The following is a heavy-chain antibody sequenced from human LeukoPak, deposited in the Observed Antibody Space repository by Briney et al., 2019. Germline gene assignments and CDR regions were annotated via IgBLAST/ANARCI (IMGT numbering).Heavy chain of an antibody. CDR2: IYYSGST. J-gene: IGHJ4*02. CDR1: GGSISSYY. D-gene: IGHD3-22*01. CDR3: VRYYYDSSGYYYFDY. V-gene: IGHV4-59*01. Sequence: SETLSLTCTVSGGSISSYYWSWIRQPPGKGLEWIGYIYYSGSTNYNPSLKSRVTISVDTSKNQFSLKLSSVTAADTAVYYCVRYYYDSSGYYYFDYWGQGTLVTASS.